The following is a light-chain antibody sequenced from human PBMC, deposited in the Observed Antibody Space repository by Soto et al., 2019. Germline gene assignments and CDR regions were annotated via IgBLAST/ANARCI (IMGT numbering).Light chain of an antibody. CDR2: QDT. V-gene: IGLV3-1*01. CDR1: ELGNKY. J-gene: IGLJ1*01. Sequence: SYELTQPPSVSVSPGQTASITCSGHELGNKYICWYQQKPGQSPVLVIYQDTKRPSGIPERSSGSNSGNTATLTISGTQAMDEADYYCQAWDYSTAYYVFGTGTKLTVL. CDR3: QAWDYSTAYYV.